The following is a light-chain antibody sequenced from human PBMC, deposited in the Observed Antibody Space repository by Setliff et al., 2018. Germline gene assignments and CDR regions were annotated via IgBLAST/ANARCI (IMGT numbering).Light chain of an antibody. CDR1: SSDVGDYDY. CDR3: SAYAGSNNWGV. V-gene: IGLV2-8*01. CDR2: EVN. Sequence: QSALAQPASVSGSPGQSITSSCTGTSSDVGDYDYVSWYQQHPGKVPKLMIYEVNRRPSGVPDRFSGSKSGNTASLTVSGLQAEDEADYYCSAYAGSNNWGVFGTGTKVTVL. J-gene: IGLJ1*01.